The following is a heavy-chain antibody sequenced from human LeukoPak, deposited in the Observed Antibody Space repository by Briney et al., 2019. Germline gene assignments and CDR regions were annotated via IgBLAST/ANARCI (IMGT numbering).Heavy chain of an antibody. CDR2: ISSSSSTI. CDR3: AREGDSDYFDY. D-gene: IGHD3-16*01. V-gene: IGHV3-48*01. Sequence: GGSLRLSCAASGFTFSSYSMNWVRQAPGKGLEWVSYISSSSSTIYYADSVKGRFTISRDNAKNSLYLQMNSLRAEDTAVYYCAREGDSDYFDYWGQGTLVNVSS. J-gene: IGHJ4*02. CDR1: GFTFSSYS.